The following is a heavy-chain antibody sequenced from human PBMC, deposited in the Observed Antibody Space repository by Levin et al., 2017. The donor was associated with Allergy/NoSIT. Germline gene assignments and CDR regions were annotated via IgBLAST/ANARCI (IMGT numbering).Heavy chain of an antibody. CDR1: GYTFPIHW. J-gene: IGHJ3*02. D-gene: IGHD3-16*01. V-gene: IGHV5-51*01. Sequence: GASVKVSCKTSGYTFPIHWIGWVRQMPGKGLEWMGVIYPGDSDARYSPSFQGQVTFSVDKSSTTAHLPWSSLKASDTSIYYCARRLAGGGDLFDMWGQGTRVIVSS. CDR2: IYPGDSDA. CDR3: ARRLAGGGDLFDM.